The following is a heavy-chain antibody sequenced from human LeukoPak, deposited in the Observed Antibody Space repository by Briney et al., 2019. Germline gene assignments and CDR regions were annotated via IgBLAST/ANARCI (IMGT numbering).Heavy chain of an antibody. V-gene: IGHV3-74*03. CDR1: GFSFSNNY. CDR3: ARDTTLGRTEY. D-gene: IGHD1-14*01. J-gene: IGHJ4*02. CDR2: VNPDGSIT. Sequence: GGSLRLSCAASGFSFSNNYMSWVRQVPGKGLEWVSRVNPDGSITSYGDSVKGRFTISRDNAKNTMSLQMISLRTEDTAVYYCARDTTLGRTEYWGQGTLVTVSS.